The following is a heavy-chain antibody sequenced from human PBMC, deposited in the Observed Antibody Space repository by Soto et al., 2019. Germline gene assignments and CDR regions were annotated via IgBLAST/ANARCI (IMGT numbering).Heavy chain of an antibody. J-gene: IGHJ4*02. CDR2: IWYDGSNK. CDR3: ARDMETYPVASPQDS. CDR1: GFIYSTYA. Sequence: QVQLVESGGGVVQPGRSLRLSCAASGFIYSTYAMHWVRQAPGKGLECVALIWYDGSNKYYADSVKGRFTISRDNSKNTLYLQMDSLRAEDTSIYYCARDMETYPVASPQDSWGQGTLVTVSS. V-gene: IGHV3-33*01. D-gene: IGHD5-12*01.